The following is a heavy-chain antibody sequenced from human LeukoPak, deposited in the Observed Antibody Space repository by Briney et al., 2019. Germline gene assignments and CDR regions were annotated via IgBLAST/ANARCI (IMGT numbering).Heavy chain of an antibody. Sequence: ASVKVSGKASGYTFSYYYLHWVRQAPGQGLEWMGIINPSGGATNYAQKFQGGVTLTRDTSTGTVYMELSSLISEDTAVYYCARRRDEGFDIWGQGTLVTVSS. CDR3: ARRRDEGFDI. CDR2: INPSGGAT. J-gene: IGHJ3*02. CDR1: GYTFSYYY. V-gene: IGHV1-46*01.